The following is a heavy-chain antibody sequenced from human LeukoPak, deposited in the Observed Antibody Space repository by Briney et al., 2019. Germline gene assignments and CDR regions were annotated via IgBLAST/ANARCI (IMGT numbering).Heavy chain of an antibody. Sequence: GSLRLSCAASGFTFSSYAMSWVRQAPGKGLEWVSAISGSGGSTYYADSVKGRFTISRGNSKNTLYLQMNSLRAEDTAVYYCAKNPGYYDSSGYYSYWGQGTLVTVSS. J-gene: IGHJ4*02. CDR2: ISGSGGST. CDR3: AKNPGYYDSSGYYSY. D-gene: IGHD3-22*01. CDR1: GFTFSSYA. V-gene: IGHV3-23*01.